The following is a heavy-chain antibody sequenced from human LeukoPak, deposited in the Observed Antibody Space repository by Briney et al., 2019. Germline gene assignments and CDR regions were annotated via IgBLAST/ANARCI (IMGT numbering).Heavy chain of an antibody. CDR2: VNHKRGGT. Sequence: ASVKVSCKASGYTFTGYYMHWVRLAPGQGLEWGGSVNHKRGGTNYTQKSQGRVTMTRDTSISKAYMELSRLRSDDTAVYYCARTTRPSGSYLANDPFDIWGQGTMVTVSS. CDR1: GYTFTGYY. D-gene: IGHD1-26*01. J-gene: IGHJ3*02. CDR3: ARTTRPSGSYLANDPFDI. V-gene: IGHV1-2*02.